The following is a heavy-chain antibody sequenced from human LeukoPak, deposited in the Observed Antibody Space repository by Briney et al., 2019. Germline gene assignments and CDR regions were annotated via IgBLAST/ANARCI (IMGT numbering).Heavy chain of an antibody. D-gene: IGHD3-10*01. CDR1: GGSISSYY. CDR2: IYYSGST. V-gene: IGHV4-59*12. Sequence: SETLSLTCTVSGGSISSYYWSWIRQPPGKGLEWIGYIYYSGSTNYNPSLKSRVTISVDTSKNQFSLKLSSVTAADTAVYYCARETRSRGNDYWGQGTLVTVSS. CDR3: ARETRSRGNDY. J-gene: IGHJ4*02.